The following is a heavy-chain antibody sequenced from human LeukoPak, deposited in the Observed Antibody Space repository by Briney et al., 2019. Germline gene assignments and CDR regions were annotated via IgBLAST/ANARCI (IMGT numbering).Heavy chain of an antibody. V-gene: IGHV3-21*01. Sequence: PGGSLRLSCAASGFTFSSYAMNWVRQAPGKGLEWVSSISSSSSYIYYADSVKGRFTISRDNAKNSLYLQMNSLRAEDTAVYYCARSPAPYCSSTSCYLGYYYYYMDVWGKGTTVTVSS. D-gene: IGHD2-2*01. CDR3: ARSPAPYCSSTSCYLGYYYYYMDV. CDR2: ISSSSSYI. J-gene: IGHJ6*03. CDR1: GFTFSSYA.